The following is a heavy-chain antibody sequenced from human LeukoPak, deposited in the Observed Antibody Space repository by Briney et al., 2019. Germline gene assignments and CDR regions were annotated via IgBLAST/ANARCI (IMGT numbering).Heavy chain of an antibody. D-gene: IGHD3-16*01. CDR1: GFTLNNYA. V-gene: IGHV3-23*01. J-gene: IGHJ4*02. CDR3: AKAPTLNTFGQ. Sequence: QSGGSLRLSCEASGFTLNNYAMSWVRQAPGKGLQWVASIIAYDSVIYYADTVKGRFFISRDNARDTLSLQMNSLTDDDTAIYYCAKAPTLNTFGQWGQGTLVTVSS. CDR2: IIAYDSVI.